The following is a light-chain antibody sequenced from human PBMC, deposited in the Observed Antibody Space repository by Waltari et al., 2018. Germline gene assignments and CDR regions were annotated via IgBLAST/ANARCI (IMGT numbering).Light chain of an antibody. Sequence: AIRMTQSPSSLSASTGDRVTITCRAGQGISSYLAWYQQKPGKAPKLLIYAASTLQSGGPSRFSGSGSGTDFTLTISCLQSEDFATYYCQQYYSYPWTFGQGTKVEIK. CDR2: AAS. CDR3: QQYYSYPWT. CDR1: QGISSY. J-gene: IGKJ1*01. V-gene: IGKV1-8*01.